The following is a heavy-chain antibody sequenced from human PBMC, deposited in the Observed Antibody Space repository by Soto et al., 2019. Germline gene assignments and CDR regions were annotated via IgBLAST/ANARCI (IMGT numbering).Heavy chain of an antibody. D-gene: IGHD3-22*01. CDR2: ISYDGSNK. CDR1: GFTFSSYD. Sequence: GGSLRLSCAASGFTFSSYDMHWVRQAPGKGLEWVAVISYDGSNKYYADSVKGRFTISRDNSENTLYLQMNSLRAEDTAVYYCAKDGPYDTTLGAFDIWGQGTMVTVS. J-gene: IGHJ3*02. V-gene: IGHV3-30*18. CDR3: AKDGPYDTTLGAFDI.